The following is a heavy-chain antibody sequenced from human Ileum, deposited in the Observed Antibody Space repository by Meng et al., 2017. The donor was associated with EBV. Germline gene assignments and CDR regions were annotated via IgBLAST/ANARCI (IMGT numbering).Heavy chain of an antibody. CDR3: ARDYGDYAWIAKRWFDP. D-gene: IGHD4-17*01. CDR1: GGTFSSYA. Sequence: QVQLVQSGAEVKKPGSSVKVSCKASGGTFSSYAISWVRQAPGQGLEWMGGIIPIFGTANYAQKFQGRVTITADESTSTAYMELSSLRSEDTAVYYCARDYGDYAWIAKRWFDPWGQGTLVTVSS. V-gene: IGHV1-69*01. J-gene: IGHJ5*02. CDR2: IIPIFGTA.